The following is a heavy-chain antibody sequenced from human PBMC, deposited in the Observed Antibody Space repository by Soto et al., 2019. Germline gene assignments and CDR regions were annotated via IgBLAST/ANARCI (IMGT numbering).Heavy chain of an antibody. CDR3: AGGSRRGLQLDY. J-gene: IGHJ4*02. V-gene: IGHV3-30-3*01. D-gene: IGHD5-12*01. CDR1: GFSFSSYA. CDR2: ISYDGSNK. Sequence: QVQLVESGGGVVQPGRSLRLSCAASGFSFSSYAMHWVRQTPGKGLGWVAVISYDGSNKYYADSVKGRFTISRDNSKNALHLQMNSLRAGDTSVYYCAGGSRRGLQLDYWGQGTLVTVSS.